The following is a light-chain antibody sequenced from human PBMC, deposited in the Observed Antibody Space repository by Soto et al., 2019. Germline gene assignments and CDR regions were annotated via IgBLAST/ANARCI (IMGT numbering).Light chain of an antibody. V-gene: IGKV3-20*01. Sequence: EIVLTQSPGTLSLSPGERATLSCRASQSVSSSYLAWYQQKPGQAPRLLIYGATSRATGIPDRFSGSGSGTDFSLTISRLEPEDLTVYYCQQYGSSPLMTFGQGTRLEIK. CDR3: QQYGSSPLMT. J-gene: IGKJ5*01. CDR2: GAT. CDR1: QSVSSSY.